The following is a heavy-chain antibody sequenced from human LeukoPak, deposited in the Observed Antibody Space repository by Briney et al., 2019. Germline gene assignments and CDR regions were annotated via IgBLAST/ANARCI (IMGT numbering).Heavy chain of an antibody. V-gene: IGHV3-21*06. CDR3: ARLRRNTDSSGFFYYYDY. J-gene: IGHJ4*02. CDR2: INTVSSYI. D-gene: IGHD3-22*01. CDR1: GFSFSSYS. Sequence: GGSLRPSCAASGFSFSSYSFNWVRQAPGKGLEWVSPINTVSSYIYYADSLKGRFTISRDNAKNSVYLQMDSLRAEDSAVYYCARLRRNTDSSGFFYYYDYWGQGTLVTVSS.